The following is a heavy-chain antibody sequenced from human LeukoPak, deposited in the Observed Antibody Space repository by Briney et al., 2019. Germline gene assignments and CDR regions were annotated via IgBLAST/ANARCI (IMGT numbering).Heavy chain of an antibody. CDR3: ARALVLRFRTSKFDY. V-gene: IGHV4-39*07. D-gene: IGHD3-3*01. J-gene: IGHJ4*02. CDR1: GGSISSSSYY. Sequence: PSETLSLTCTVSGGSISSSSYYWGWIRQPPGKGLEWIGSIYYSGSTNYNPSLKSRVTISVDTSKNQFSLKLSSVTAADTAVYYCARALVLRFRTSKFDYWGQGTLVTVSS. CDR2: IYYSGST.